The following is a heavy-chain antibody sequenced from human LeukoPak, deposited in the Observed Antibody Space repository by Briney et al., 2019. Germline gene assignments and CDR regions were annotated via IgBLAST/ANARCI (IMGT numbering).Heavy chain of an antibody. Sequence: SETLSLTCAVYGGSFSGYYWSWIRQPPGKGLEWIGEINHSGSTNYNPSLKSRVTISVDTSKNQFSLKLSSVTAADTAVYYCARDLREYGSGSFGYNWFDPWGQGTLVTVSS. J-gene: IGHJ5*02. CDR3: ARDLREYGSGSFGYNWFDP. V-gene: IGHV4-34*01. CDR2: INHSGST. CDR1: GGSFSGYY. D-gene: IGHD3-10*01.